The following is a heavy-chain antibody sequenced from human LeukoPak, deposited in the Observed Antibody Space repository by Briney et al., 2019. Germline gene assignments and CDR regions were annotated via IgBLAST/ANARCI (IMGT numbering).Heavy chain of an antibody. CDR2: IHPSGGST. V-gene: IGHV1-46*01. Sequence: TVKVSCKASGYTFTNYYLHWVRQAPGQGLEWMGIIHPSGGSTAYAQKFQGRVTMTRDTSTSTVYMELSSLRSEDTAVYYCARDSTTSSLADPWGQGTLVTVSS. D-gene: IGHD2-2*01. CDR1: GYTFTNYY. CDR3: ARDSTTSSLADP. J-gene: IGHJ5*02.